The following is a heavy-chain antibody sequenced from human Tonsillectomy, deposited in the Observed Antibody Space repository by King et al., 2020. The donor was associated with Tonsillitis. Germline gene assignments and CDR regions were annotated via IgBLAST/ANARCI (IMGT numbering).Heavy chain of an antibody. J-gene: IGHJ6*02. CDR1: GFTFSNFG. CDR2: IFYDGSNK. V-gene: IGHV3-33*01. D-gene: IGHD3-3*01. CDR3: ASDPANYGFWSCHTGDGMDV. Sequence: VQLVESGGGVVQPGRSLTLSCAASGFTFSNFGMHWVRQAPGKGREWVALIFYDGSNKYYADSVKGRFTISRDNSKNTLFLQMNSLRAEDTAVYYCASDPANYGFWSCHTGDGMDVWGQGTTVTVSS.